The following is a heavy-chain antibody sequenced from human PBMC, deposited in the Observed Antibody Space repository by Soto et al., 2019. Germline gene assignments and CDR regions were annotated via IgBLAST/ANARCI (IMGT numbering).Heavy chain of an antibody. CDR2: ISSSSSTR. CDR3: ARDYGSGSFWGYLDY. J-gene: IGHJ4*02. V-gene: IGHV3-48*02. D-gene: IGHD3-10*01. CDR1: GFTFSVYS. Sequence: GGSLRLSCAASGFTFSVYSMNWVRQAPGKGLEWVAYISSSSSTRYYADSVKGRFAISRDNAKNSLFLQMNSLRDEDTAVYYCARDYGSGSFWGYLDYWGQGTLVTVSS.